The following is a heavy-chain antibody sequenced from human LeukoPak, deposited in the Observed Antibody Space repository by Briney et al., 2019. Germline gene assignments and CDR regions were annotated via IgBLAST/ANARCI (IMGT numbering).Heavy chain of an antibody. J-gene: IGHJ5*02. V-gene: IGHV1-69*01. Sequence: ASVKVSCKASGGTFSSYAISWVRQAPGQGLEWMGGIIPIFGTANYAQKFQGRVTITADESTGTAYMELSSLRSEDTAVYYCAGERGGYELDWFDPWGQGTLVTVSS. CDR1: GGTFSSYA. D-gene: IGHD5-12*01. CDR2: IIPIFGTA. CDR3: AGERGGYELDWFDP.